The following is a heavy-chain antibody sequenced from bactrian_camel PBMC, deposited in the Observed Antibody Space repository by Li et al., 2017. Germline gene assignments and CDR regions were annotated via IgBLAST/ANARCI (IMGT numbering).Heavy chain of an antibody. CDR3: ARDQGSLASLPSYSY. Sequence: VQLVESGGGLVQPGGSLRLSCSAAGFTFGSYAMGWVRQAPGKGLEWVSSINSGGGKTYYQDSVKGRFTISRDNYENTLYLQLNSLKTEDTAMYYCARDQGSLASLPSYSYWGQGTQVTVS. D-gene: IGHD1*01. V-gene: IGHV3S31*01. CDR1: GFTFGSYA. J-gene: IGHJ4*01. CDR2: INSGGGKT.